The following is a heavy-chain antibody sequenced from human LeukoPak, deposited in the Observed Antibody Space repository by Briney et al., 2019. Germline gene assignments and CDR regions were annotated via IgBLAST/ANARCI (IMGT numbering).Heavy chain of an antibody. CDR3: ARARQSYCGGDCHRGDWLDP. D-gene: IGHD2-21*02. V-gene: IGHV3-48*04. J-gene: IGHJ5*02. CDR2: ISSGSSTI. CDR1: GFTFSSYS. Sequence: PGGSLRLSCVASGFTFSSYSMNWVRQAPGKGLEWVSYISSGSSTIYYADSVKGRFTMSRDNAKNSLYLQMNSLRVEDTAVYYCARARQSYCGGDCHRGDWLDPWGQGTLVTVSS.